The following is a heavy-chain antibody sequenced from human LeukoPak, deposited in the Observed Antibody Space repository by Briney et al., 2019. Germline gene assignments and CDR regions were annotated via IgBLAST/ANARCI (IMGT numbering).Heavy chain of an antibody. CDR1: GFTFSSYA. D-gene: IGHD2-2*01. J-gene: IGHJ4*02. Sequence: GGSLRLSCAASGFTFSSYAMSWVRQAPRKGLEWVSAISGSGGSTYYADSVKGRFTISRDNSKNTLYLQMNSLRAEDTAVYYCAKAGIGDWRYCSSTSCSRYFDYWGQGTLVTVSS. V-gene: IGHV3-23*01. CDR3: AKAGIGDWRYCSSTSCSRYFDY. CDR2: ISGSGGST.